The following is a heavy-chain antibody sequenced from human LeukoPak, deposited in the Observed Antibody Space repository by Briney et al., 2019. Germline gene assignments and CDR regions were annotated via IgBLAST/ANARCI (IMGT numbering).Heavy chain of an antibody. CDR3: ARDVDSRTTIFGVVGYFDL. Sequence: SETLSLTCTVSGGSISNYWSWIRQPAGKGLEWIGRIYTSGSTNYNPSLKSRVTMSVDTSKNQFSLKLSSVTAADTAVYYCARDVDSRTTIFGVVGYFDLWGRGTLVTVS. D-gene: IGHD3-3*01. V-gene: IGHV4-4*07. J-gene: IGHJ2*01. CDR1: GGSISNY. CDR2: IYTSGST.